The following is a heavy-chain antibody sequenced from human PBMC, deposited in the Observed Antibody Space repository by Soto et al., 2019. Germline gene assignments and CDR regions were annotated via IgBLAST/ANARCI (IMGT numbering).Heavy chain of an antibody. D-gene: IGHD3-3*01. Sequence: GGSLRLSCAASGFTFSNYAMSWVRQAPGKGLEWVSAISGSGGSTYYADSVKGRFTISRDNSKNTLYLQMNSLRAEDTAVYYCVKLRFLEWLINYFDYWGQGTLVTVSS. V-gene: IGHV3-23*01. CDR1: GFTFSNYA. CDR3: VKLRFLEWLINYFDY. J-gene: IGHJ4*02. CDR2: ISGSGGST.